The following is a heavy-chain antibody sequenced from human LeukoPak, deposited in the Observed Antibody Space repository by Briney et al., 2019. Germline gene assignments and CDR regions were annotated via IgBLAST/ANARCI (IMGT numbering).Heavy chain of an antibody. Sequence: GGSLRLSCAAAGFTFSDYYMSWIRQAPGKGLEWVSYISSSGSTIYYADSVKGRFTISRDNAKNSLYLQMNSLRAEDTAVYYGARVGYSGTFYYYYYYMDVWAKGPRSPSP. CDR3: ARVGYSGTFYYYYYYMDV. CDR1: GFTFSDYY. J-gene: IGHJ6*03. V-gene: IGHV3-11*04. CDR2: ISSSGSTI. D-gene: IGHD1-26*01.